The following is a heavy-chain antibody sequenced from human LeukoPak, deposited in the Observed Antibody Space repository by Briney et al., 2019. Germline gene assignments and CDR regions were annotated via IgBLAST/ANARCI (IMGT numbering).Heavy chain of an antibody. J-gene: IGHJ4*02. V-gene: IGHV3-30*18. CDR1: GFTFSRYD. D-gene: IGHD3-9*01. Sequence: GGSLRLSCAASGFTFSRYDMHWVRQAPGKGLEWVALISYDGNNKYYADSVKGRFTISRDTSKNTLYLQMNSLRVEDTAVYFCAKDQRGDILTGSPFDYWGQGTLVTVPS. CDR2: ISYDGNNK. CDR3: AKDQRGDILTGSPFDY.